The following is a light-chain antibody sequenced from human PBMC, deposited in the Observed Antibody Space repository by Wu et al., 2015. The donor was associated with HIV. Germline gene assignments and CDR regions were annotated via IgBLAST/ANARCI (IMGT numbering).Light chain of an antibody. V-gene: IGKV3-20*01. CDR2: GVS. J-gene: IGKJ2*01. CDR1: QSVSSNF. CDR3: QQYDIWPPYT. Sequence: EIVLTQSPGTLSLSPGERATLSCRASQSVSSNFLAWYRQKPGQAPRLLIYGVSTRATGIPDRFSGSGSGTEFTLTISSLQSEDFAVYYCQQYDIWPPYTFGQGTKLEIK.